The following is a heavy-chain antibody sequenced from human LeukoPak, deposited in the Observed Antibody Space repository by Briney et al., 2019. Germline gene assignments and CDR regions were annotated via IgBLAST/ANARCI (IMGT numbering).Heavy chain of an antibody. CDR3: ARGSSGWITPFDY. CDR1: GYTFTGYY. D-gene: IGHD6-19*01. J-gene: IGHJ4*02. V-gene: IGHV1-2*02. CDR2: INPNSGGT. Sequence: ASVKVSCKASGYTFTGYYMHWVRQAPGQGLEWMGWINPNSGGTNYAQKFQGRVTMTRDTSISTAYMELSRLRSDDTAVYYCARGSSGWITPFDYWGQGTLVTVSS.